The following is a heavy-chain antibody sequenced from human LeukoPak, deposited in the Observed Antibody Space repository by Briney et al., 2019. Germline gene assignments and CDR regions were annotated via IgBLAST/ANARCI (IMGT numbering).Heavy chain of an antibody. Sequence: GGSLRLSCAASGFTFSCYAMRWVRQAPGKGLEWVSAISGSGGSTYYADSVKGRFTISRDNSKNTLYLQMNSLRAEDTAVYYCAKGNRQPRIAARPGWSYFDYWGQGTLVTVSS. V-gene: IGHV3-23*01. CDR3: AKGNRQPRIAARPGWSYFDY. CDR1: GFTFSCYA. CDR2: ISGSGGST. J-gene: IGHJ4*02. D-gene: IGHD6-6*01.